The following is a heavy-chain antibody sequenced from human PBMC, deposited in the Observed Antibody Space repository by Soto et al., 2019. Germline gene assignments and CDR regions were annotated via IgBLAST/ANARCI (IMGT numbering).Heavy chain of an antibody. CDR3: ARGDCVGGTCYSLAGSFYYYMDV. V-gene: IGHV3-74*01. J-gene: IGHJ6*03. Sequence: EVQLVESGGGLVQPGGSLRLSCVASGFTFSNYWMYWVRQAPGEGLVWVSRINSDGSVSSYAESVKGRLTISRDNVKHTLYLQMASLRAEDTAVYYCARGDCVGGTCYSLAGSFYYYMDVWGKGTTVTVFS. CDR2: INSDGSVS. D-gene: IGHD2-15*01. CDR1: GFTFSNYW.